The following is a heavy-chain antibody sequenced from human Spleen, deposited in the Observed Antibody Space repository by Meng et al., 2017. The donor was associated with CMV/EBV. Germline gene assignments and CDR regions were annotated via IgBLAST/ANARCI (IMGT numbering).Heavy chain of an antibody. D-gene: IGHD5-18*01. J-gene: IGHJ6*02. Sequence: ASVKVSCKASGYTFSGYYVHWVRQAPGQGLEWMGWINPKSGVTSFPQKFQDRLTMTSDTSISTAYMELSTLRSDDAAVYYCARDRIPDVWGQGTTVTVSS. CDR2: INPKSGVT. CDR1: GYTFSGYY. CDR3: ARDRIPDV. V-gene: IGHV1-2*02.